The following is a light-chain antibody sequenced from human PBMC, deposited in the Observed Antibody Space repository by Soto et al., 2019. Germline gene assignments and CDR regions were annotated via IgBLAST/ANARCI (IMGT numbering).Light chain of an antibody. CDR2: GAS. J-gene: IGKJ2*01. CDR1: QSVSSN. Sequence: EIVMTQSPATLSVSPGERATLSCRASQSVSSNLAWYQQKPGQAPRLLIYGASTRATGIPARFSGSWSGTECTLTISSLQSEDFAVYYCQQYNYWPPITFGQGTKLEIK. CDR3: QQYNYWPPIT. V-gene: IGKV3-15*01.